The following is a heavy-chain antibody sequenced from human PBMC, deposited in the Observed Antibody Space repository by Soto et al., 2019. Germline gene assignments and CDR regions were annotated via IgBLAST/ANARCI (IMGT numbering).Heavy chain of an antibody. D-gene: IGHD3-3*02. CDR3: ARHRDAFSSTFDY. CDR1: GFTVSPTY. CDR2: FFTGGST. V-gene: IGHV3-53*02. J-gene: IGHJ4*02. Sequence: EVQLVETGGGLIQPGGSLRLSLAVPGFTVSPTYSVWVRQAPGMGLEWVSAFFTGGSTYYADSVKGRFTISRDNSKNTLHLQMNILRAEDTALYYCARHRDAFSSTFDYWGQGTLVTVSS.